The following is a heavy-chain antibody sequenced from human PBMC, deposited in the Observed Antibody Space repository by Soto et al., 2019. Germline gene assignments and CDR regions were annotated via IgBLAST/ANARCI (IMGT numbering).Heavy chain of an antibody. CDR2: ISYDGSNK. CDR3: AREWSVADHRGGFDY. Sequence: QVQLVESGGGVVQPGRSLRLSCADSGFTFSSYAMHWVRQAPGKGLEWVAVISYDGSNKYYADSVKGRFTISRDNSKNKLYLQMNSLRAEDTAVYYWAREWSVADHRGGFDYWGQGTLVTVSS. J-gene: IGHJ4*02. D-gene: IGHD6-19*01. CDR1: GFTFSSYA. V-gene: IGHV3-30-3*01.